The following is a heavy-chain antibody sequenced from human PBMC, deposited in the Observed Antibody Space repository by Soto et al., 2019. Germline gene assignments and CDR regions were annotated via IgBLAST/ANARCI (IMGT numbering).Heavy chain of an antibody. Sequence: SETLSLTCAVYGGSFSGYYWSWIRQPPGKGLEWIGEINHSGSTNYNPSLKSRVTISVDTSKNQFSLKLSSVTAADTAVYYCARPDSSSLYYFDYWGQGTLVTVSS. CDR2: INHSGST. J-gene: IGHJ4*02. V-gene: IGHV4-34*01. D-gene: IGHD6-13*01. CDR3: ARPDSSSLYYFDY. CDR1: GGSFSGYY.